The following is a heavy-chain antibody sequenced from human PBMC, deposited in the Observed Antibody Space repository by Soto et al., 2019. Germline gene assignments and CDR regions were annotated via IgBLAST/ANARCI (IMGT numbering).Heavy chain of an antibody. D-gene: IGHD6-13*01. CDR2: ISASGDSK. V-gene: IGHV3-23*01. CDR1: GFTFSNYA. CDR3: ANMYSSR. J-gene: IGHJ4*02. Sequence: LTPSCAASGFTFSNYATSWVSQAPGKGLEWVSTISASGDSKYFADSVKGRFTIYRDNSKSTLYLQMNSLRAEDTAVYYCANMYSSRWGQGT.